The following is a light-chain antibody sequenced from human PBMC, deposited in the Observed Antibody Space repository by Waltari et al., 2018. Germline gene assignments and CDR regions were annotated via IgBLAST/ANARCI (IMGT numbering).Light chain of an antibody. J-gene: IGKJ1*01. CDR1: QSVTRY. V-gene: IGKV1-5*01. CDR3: QQYDRYSAWT. Sequence: DIQMTQSPPTLPAPVGDRVTTPCRASQSVTRYLAWYQQKPGKAPKVLIWDVSSLERGVPSRFSGSGSGTEFTLTISSLQPDDFATYYCQQYDRYSAWTFGQGTKVEIK. CDR2: DVS.